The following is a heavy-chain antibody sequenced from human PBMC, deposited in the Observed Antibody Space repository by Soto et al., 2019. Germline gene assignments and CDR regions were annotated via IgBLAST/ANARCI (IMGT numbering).Heavy chain of an antibody. D-gene: IGHD3-10*01. CDR2: IYYSGST. CDR3: ARDVLLWFGELLNPYGMDV. J-gene: IGHJ6*02. CDR1: GGSISSGDYY. V-gene: IGHV4-30-4*01. Sequence: SETLSLTCTVSGGSISSGDYYWSWIRQPPGKGLEWIGYIYYSGSTYYNPSLKSRVTISVDTSKNQFSLKLSSVTAADTAVYYCARDVLLWFGELLNPYGMDVWGQGTTVTVSS.